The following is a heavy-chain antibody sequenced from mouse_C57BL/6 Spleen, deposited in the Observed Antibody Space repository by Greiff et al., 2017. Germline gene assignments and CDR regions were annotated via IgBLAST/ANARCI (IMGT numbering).Heavy chain of an antibody. CDR2: IYPGGGYT. V-gene: IGHV1-63*01. Sequence: VQLQQSGAELVRPGTSVKMSCKASGYTFTNYWIGWAKQRPGHGLEWIGDIYPGGGYTNYNEKFKGKATLTADKSSSTAYMQFSSLTSDDSAIYYCARAREGSYYSNPWFAYGGQGTLGTVAA. D-gene: IGHD2-5*01. J-gene: IGHJ3*01. CDR3: ARAREGSYYSNPWFAY. CDR1: GYTFTNYW.